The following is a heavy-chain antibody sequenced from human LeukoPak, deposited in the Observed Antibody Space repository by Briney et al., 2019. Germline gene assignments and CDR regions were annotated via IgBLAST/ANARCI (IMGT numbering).Heavy chain of an antibody. D-gene: IGHD3-22*01. V-gene: IGHV4-39*01. Sequence: SETLSLTCAVYGASFRAYYWGWIRQAPGKGLEWIGSMYYSGSTYCNQSLKSRVTISVDTSKNQFSLKLTSVTAADTAVYYCARHYYDTSGYYPWYFDYWGQGTLVTVSS. CDR1: GASFRAYY. CDR3: ARHYYDTSGYYPWYFDY. J-gene: IGHJ4*02. CDR2: MYYSGST.